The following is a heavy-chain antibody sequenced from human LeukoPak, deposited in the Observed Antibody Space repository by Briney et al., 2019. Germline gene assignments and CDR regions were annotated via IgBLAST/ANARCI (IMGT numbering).Heavy chain of an antibody. D-gene: IGHD1-26*01. CDR2: IEEDGTEK. V-gene: IGHV3-7*03. Sequence: GGSLRLSCAASGFTFSSYWMSWVRQAPGKGLEWVANIEEDGTEKYYVDSVKGRFTISRDNAKNSLYLQMNSLRAEDTAVYYCARGATRNPGPDYWGQGTLVTVSS. CDR1: GFTFSSYW. J-gene: IGHJ4*02. CDR3: ARGATRNPGPDY.